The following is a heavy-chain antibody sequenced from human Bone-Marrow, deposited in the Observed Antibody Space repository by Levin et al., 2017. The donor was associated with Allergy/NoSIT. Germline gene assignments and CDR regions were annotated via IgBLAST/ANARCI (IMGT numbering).Heavy chain of an antibody. Sequence: GGSLRLSCAASGFTFDDYAMHWVRQAPGKGLEWVSGISWNSGSIGYADSVKGRFTISRDNAKNSLYLQMNSLRAEDTALYYCAKDREYSGYDFDAFDIWGQGTMVTVSS. CDR1: GFTFDDYA. CDR3: AKDREYSGYDFDAFDI. J-gene: IGHJ3*02. D-gene: IGHD5-12*01. V-gene: IGHV3-9*01. CDR2: ISWNSGSI.